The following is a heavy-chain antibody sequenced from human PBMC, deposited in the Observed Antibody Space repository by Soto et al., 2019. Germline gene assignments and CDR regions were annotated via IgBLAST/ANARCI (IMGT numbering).Heavy chain of an antibody. CDR2: IYYSGST. CDR3: ARAITMIVVASHYGMDV. V-gene: IGHV4-61*01. Sequence: SETLCLTCTVSGGFVISCSYYWSWIRQPPGKGLEWIGYIYYSGSTNYNPSLKSRVTISVDTSKNQFSLQLNSVTPEDTAVYYCARAITMIVVASHYGMDVWGQGTTVTVSS. CDR1: GGFVISCSYY. J-gene: IGHJ6*02. D-gene: IGHD3-22*01.